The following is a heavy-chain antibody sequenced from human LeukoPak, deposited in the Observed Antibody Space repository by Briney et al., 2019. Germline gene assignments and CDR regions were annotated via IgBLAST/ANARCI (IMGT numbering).Heavy chain of an antibody. D-gene: IGHD2-15*01. CDR3: AREGGAFDI. CDR1: GFTFSSFA. V-gene: IGHV3-30-3*01. J-gene: IGHJ3*02. Sequence: GGSLRLSCAASGFTFSSFAMHWVCQGPGKGMEWVGVISYDGSNKYYADSVKGRFTISRDNSKNTLYLQMNSLRAEDTAVYYCAREGGAFDIWGQGTMVTVSS. CDR2: ISYDGSNK.